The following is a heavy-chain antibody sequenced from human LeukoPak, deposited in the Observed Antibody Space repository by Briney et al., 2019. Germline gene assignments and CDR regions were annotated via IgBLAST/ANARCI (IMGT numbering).Heavy chain of an antibody. Sequence: SETLSLTCAVYGGSFSGYYRSWIRQPPGKGLEWIGEINHSGSTNYNPSLKSRVTISVDTSKNQFSLKLSSVTAADTAVYYCARWGGYSSSAIDYWGQGTLVTVSS. CDR2: INHSGST. V-gene: IGHV4-34*01. D-gene: IGHD6-13*01. CDR1: GGSFSGYY. CDR3: ARWGGYSSSAIDY. J-gene: IGHJ4*02.